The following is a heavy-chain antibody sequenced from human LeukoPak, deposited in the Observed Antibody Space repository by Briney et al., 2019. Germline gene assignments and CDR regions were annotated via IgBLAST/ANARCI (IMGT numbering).Heavy chain of an antibody. CDR3: ARAGTFLRYFDWLPNDY. CDR2: ISAYNGNT. D-gene: IGHD3-9*01. J-gene: IGHJ4*02. Sequence: GASVKVSCKASGYTFTSYGISWVRQAPGQGLEWMGWISAYNGNTNYAQKLQGRVTMTTDTSTSTAYMELRSLKSDDTAVYYCARAGTFLRYFDWLPNDYWGQGTLVTVSS. V-gene: IGHV1-18*04. CDR1: GYTFTSYG.